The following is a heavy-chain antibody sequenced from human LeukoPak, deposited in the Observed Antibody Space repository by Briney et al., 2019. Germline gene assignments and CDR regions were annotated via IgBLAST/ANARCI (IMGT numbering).Heavy chain of an antibody. V-gene: IGHV3-30*04. CDR2: ISYDGSNK. Sequence: PGGSLRLSCAASGFTFSSYAMHWVRQAPGKGLEWVAVISYDGSNKYYADSVKGRFTISRDNSKNTLYLQMNSLRAEDTAVYYCARASSSWYDPTFDYWGQGTLVTVSS. J-gene: IGHJ4*02. CDR3: ARASSSWYDPTFDY. D-gene: IGHD6-13*01. CDR1: GFTFSSYA.